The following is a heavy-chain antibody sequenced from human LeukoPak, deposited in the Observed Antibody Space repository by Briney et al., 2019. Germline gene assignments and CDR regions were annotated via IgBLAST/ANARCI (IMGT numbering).Heavy chain of an antibody. J-gene: IGHJ4*02. CDR3: ARGRRGDY. CDR1: GGSFSGYY. V-gene: IGHV4-34*01. Sequence: PSETLSLTCAVYGGSFSGYYWSWIRQPPGKGLEWIGEINHSGSTNYNPSLTSRVTISVDTSKNQFSLKLSSVTAADTAVYYCARGRRGDYWGQGTLVTVSS. CDR2: INHSGST.